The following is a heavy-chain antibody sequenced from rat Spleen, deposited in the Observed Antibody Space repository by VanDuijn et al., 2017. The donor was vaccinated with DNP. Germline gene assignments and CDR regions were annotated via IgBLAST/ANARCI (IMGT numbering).Heavy chain of an antibody. CDR3: ESQRVMYTTATGFAY. J-gene: IGHJ3*01. Sequence: EVQLVESGGGLVQPGRSLTLSCEVSGFTFNNYFMAWVRQSPKKVLEWVATISIGGGGTYYPDSWKGRFTISRYNAKSSLSRQINSLRSEDTATYYCESQRVMYTTATGFAYWGQGTLVTVSS. D-gene: IGHD1-6*01. V-gene: IGHV5-25*01. CDR2: ISIGGGGT. CDR1: GFTFNNYF.